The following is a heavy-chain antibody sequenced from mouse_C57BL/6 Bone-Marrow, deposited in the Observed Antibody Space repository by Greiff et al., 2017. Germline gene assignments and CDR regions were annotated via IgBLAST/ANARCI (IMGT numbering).Heavy chain of an antibody. CDR2: IHPSDSDT. V-gene: IGHV1-74*01. Sequence: QVQLQQPGAELVKPGASVKVSCKASGYTFTSYWMHWVKQRPGQGLEWIGRIHPSDSDTNYNQQFKGKATLTVDKSSSTAYMQRSILTSEYSAVYDCAVGAQRRLPYDAMDFWGRGNSVTVTS. D-gene: IGHD3-2*02. CDR3: AVGAQRRLPYDAMDF. CDR1: GYTFTSYW. J-gene: IGHJ4*01.